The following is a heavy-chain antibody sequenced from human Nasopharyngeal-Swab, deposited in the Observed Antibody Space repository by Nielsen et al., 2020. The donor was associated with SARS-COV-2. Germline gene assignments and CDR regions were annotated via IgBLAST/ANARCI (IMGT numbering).Heavy chain of an antibody. CDR3: AREARSSWYSYYGMDV. D-gene: IGHD6-13*01. V-gene: IGHV7-4-1*02. Sequence: GSVKPSCRASGYTFTSYAMNRERQAPVKGLEWMGWINTNTGNPTYAQGFTGRFVFSLDSSVSTAYLQISSLKAEDTDVYYCAREARSSWYSYYGMDVWGQGTTVTVSS. J-gene: IGHJ6*02. CDR2: INTNTGNP. CDR1: GYTFTSYA.